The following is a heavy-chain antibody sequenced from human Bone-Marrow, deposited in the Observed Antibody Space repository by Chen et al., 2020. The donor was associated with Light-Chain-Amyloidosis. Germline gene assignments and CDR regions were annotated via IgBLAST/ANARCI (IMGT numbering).Heavy chain of an antibody. V-gene: IGHV5-51*01. CDR1: GYTFPNYW. D-gene: IGHD5-12*01. CDR3: ARRRDGYNFDY. CDR2: IYPDASEA. J-gene: IGHJ4*02. Sequence: EVQLEQSGPEVKKPGESLKISCKGSGYTFPNYWIGGVRQMPGKGLEWLGVIYPDASEARYRPSFEGQVTISADKSITTAYLQWRSLKASDTAMYYCARRRDGYNFDYWGQGTLVTVSS.